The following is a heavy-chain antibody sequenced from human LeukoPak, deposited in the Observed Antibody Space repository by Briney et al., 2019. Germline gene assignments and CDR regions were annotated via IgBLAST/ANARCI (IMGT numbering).Heavy chain of an antibody. CDR1: GGSISSSSYY. Sequence: SETLSLTCTVSGGSISSSSYYWGWIRQPPGKGLEWIGSIYYSGSTYYNPSLKSRVTISVDTSKNQFSLKLSSVTAADTAVYYCAIVPAASPYWGQGTLVTVSS. CDR2: IYYSGST. V-gene: IGHV4-39*07. D-gene: IGHD2-2*01. J-gene: IGHJ4*02. CDR3: AIVPAASPY.